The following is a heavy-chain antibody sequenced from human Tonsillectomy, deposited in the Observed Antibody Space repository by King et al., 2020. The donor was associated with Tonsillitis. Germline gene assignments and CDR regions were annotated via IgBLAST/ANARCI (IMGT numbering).Heavy chain of an antibody. J-gene: IGHJ6*02. CDR2: IYYSGST. CDR3: ARGSVGHRYYYGMDV. CDR1: GGSITGYY. D-gene: IGHD3/OR15-3a*01. Sequence: QLQESGPGLVKPSETLSLTCTVSGGSITGYYWSWIRQPPGKGLEWIGYIYYSGSTSYSPSLKSRVTISVDTSKNQFSLKLNSVTAADTAVYYCARGSVGHRYYYGMDVWGQGTTVTVS. V-gene: IGHV4-59*01.